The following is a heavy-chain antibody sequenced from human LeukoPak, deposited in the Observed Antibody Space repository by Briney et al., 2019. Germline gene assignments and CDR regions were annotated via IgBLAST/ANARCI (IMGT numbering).Heavy chain of an antibody. CDR2: ISGSGGRT. D-gene: IGHD6-13*01. Sequence: GGSLRLSCAVSGITLSNYGMSWVRQAPGKGLEWVAGISGSGGRTTYADSVKGRFTISRDNPKNTLYLQMSSLRVEDTAVYYCARGGAAAATQWYFDLWGRGTLVTVSS. J-gene: IGHJ2*01. CDR1: GITLSNYG. CDR3: ARGGAAAATQWYFDL. V-gene: IGHV3-23*01.